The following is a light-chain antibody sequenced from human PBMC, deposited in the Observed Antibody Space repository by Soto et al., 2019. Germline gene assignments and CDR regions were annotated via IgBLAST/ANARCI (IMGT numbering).Light chain of an antibody. Sequence: QSALTQPASVSGSPGQSITISCTGTSNDIGGYNYVSWYQQHPGKAPKLLIYEVSNRPSGVSNRFSGSKSGNTASLTISGLQAEDEADYYCSSYTSIITLVFGTGTKVT. J-gene: IGLJ1*01. CDR3: SSYTSIITLV. CDR1: SNDIGGYNY. CDR2: EVS. V-gene: IGLV2-14*01.